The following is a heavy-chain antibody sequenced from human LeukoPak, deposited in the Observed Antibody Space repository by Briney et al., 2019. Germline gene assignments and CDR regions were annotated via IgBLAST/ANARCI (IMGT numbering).Heavy chain of an antibody. CDR3: ARDFSYGFPFDP. CDR1: GFTFDDYG. V-gene: IGHV3-20*04. Sequence: PGGSLRLSCAASGFTFDDYGMSWVRQAPGKGLEWVSGINWNGGSTGYADSVEGRFTISRDNAKNSLYLQMNSLRAEDTALYYCARDFSYGFPFDPWGQETLVTVSS. CDR2: INWNGGST. D-gene: IGHD5-18*01. J-gene: IGHJ5*02.